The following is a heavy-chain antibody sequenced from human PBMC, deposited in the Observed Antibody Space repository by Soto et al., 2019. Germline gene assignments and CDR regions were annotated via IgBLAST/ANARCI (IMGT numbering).Heavy chain of an antibody. J-gene: IGHJ6*02. CDR3: ARGGRIVDTGIGYYYYHAMDV. Sequence: ASVKVSCKASGYAFTSYYIHWVRQAPGQGLEWMGIFNPTGDTASYAQKLQGRVTMTRDTSTGTAYMELGSLRSEDTAVYYCARGGRIVDTGIGYYYYHAMDVWGQGTTVTVSS. V-gene: IGHV1-46*01. CDR2: FNPTGDTA. CDR1: GYAFTSYY. D-gene: IGHD5-18*01.